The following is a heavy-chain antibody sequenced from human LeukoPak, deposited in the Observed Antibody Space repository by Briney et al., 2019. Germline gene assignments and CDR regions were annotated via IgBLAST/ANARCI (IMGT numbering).Heavy chain of an antibody. Sequence: SETRSLTCTVPGASISTTSYYWSCIRQPPGKGLEWIGEINHSGSTNYNPSLKSRATISVDTSKNQFSLPLSSVTAADTAVYYRARGLRGSSWYSRGYNWFDPWGQGTLVTVSS. CDR3: ARGLRGSSWYSRGYNWFDP. CDR1: GASISTTSYY. J-gene: IGHJ5*02. CDR2: INHSGST. D-gene: IGHD6-13*01. V-gene: IGHV4-39*07.